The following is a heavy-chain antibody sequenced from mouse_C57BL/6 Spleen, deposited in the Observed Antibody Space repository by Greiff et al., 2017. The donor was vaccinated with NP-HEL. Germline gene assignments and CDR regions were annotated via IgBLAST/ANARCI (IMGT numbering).Heavy chain of an antibody. Sequence: VQLQESGAELVRPGASVKLSCKASGYTFTDYYINWVKQRPGQGLEWIARIYPGSGNTYYNEKFKGKATLTAEKSSSTAYMQLSSLTSEDSAVYFCARRNDYDGMDYWGQGTSVTVSS. V-gene: IGHV1-76*01. CDR3: ARRNDYDGMDY. CDR1: GYTFTDYY. CDR2: IYPGSGNT. J-gene: IGHJ4*01.